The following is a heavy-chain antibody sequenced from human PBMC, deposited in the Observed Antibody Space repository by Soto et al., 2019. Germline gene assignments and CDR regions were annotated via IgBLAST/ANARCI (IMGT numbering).Heavy chain of an antibody. V-gene: IGHV4-4*02. J-gene: IGHJ4*02. CDR3: ARRRRDGYNPLDY. D-gene: IGHD5-12*01. CDR1: GGSISSSNW. CDR2: IYHSGST. Sequence: SETLSLTCAVSGGSISSSNWWSFVRQPPGKGLEWIGEIYHSGSTNYNPSLKSRVTISVDKSKNQFSLKLSSVTAADTAVYYCARRRRDGYNPLDYWGQGTLVTVSS.